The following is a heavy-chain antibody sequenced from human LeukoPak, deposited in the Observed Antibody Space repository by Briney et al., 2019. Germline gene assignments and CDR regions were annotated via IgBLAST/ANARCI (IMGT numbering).Heavy chain of an antibody. CDR3: AKDRDSSGWRTGMFDY. J-gene: IGHJ4*02. V-gene: IGHV3-9*01. Sequence: GRSLRLSCAASGFTFDDYAMHWVRQAPGKGLEWVSGISWNSGSIGYADSVTGRFTISRDNAKNSLYLQMNSLRAEDTALYYCAKDRDSSGWRTGMFDYWGQGTLVTVSS. CDR1: GFTFDDYA. CDR2: ISWNSGSI. D-gene: IGHD6-19*01.